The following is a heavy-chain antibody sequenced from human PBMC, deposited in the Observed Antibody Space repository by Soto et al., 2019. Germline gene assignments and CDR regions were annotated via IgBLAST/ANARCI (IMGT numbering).Heavy chain of an antibody. CDR2: IYYSGST. D-gene: IGHD3-22*01. J-gene: IGHJ4*02. Sequence: QVQLQESGPGLVKPSQTLSLTCTVSGGSISSGGYYWSWIRQHPGKGLEWIGYIYYSGSTYYNPSLKRRVTISVDTSKNQFSLKLSSVTAADTAVYYCARGSAYDSSGYYTPLVDYWGQGTLVTVSS. CDR3: ARGSAYDSSGYYTPLVDY. V-gene: IGHV4-31*03. CDR1: GGSISSGGYY.